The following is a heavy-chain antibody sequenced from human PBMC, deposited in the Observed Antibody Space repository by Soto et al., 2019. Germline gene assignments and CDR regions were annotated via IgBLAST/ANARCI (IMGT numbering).Heavy chain of an antibody. D-gene: IGHD2-2*01. CDR2: MNPNSGNT. CDR1: GYTLTGYY. CDR3: ARGPGCSSTSCPHYFDY. Sequence: GASVKVPCKASGYTLTGYYMHWVRQAPGQGLEWMGWMNPNSGNTGYAQKFQGRVTMTRDTSISTAYMELSSLRSEDTAVYYCARGPGCSSTSCPHYFDYWGQGTLVTVSS. V-gene: IGHV1-8*02. J-gene: IGHJ4*02.